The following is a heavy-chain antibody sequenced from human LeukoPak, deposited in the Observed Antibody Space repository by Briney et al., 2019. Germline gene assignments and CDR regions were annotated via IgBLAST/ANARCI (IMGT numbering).Heavy chain of an antibody. CDR2: INGGGDGT. D-gene: IGHD3-10*01. CDR1: GLTFSTYV. V-gene: IGHV3-23*01. CDR3: AKDPSPYGSGSPFDY. J-gene: IGHJ4*02. Sequence: PGGSLRLSCAASGLTFSTYVMNWVRQAPGKGLEWVSTINGGGDGTYYADSVKGRFTISRDNSKNTLYLQMNSLRAEDTAVYYCAKDPSPYGSGSPFDYWGQGTLVTVSS.